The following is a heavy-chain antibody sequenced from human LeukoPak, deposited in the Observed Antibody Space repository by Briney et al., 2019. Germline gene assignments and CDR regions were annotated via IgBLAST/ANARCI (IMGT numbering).Heavy chain of an antibody. CDR2: IYYSGST. V-gene: IGHV4-59*12. CDR1: GGSISSYY. CDR3: ARGAIVGNSGYYFDY. J-gene: IGHJ4*02. Sequence: SETLSLTCTVSGGSISSYYWSWIRQPPGKGLEWIGYIYYSGSTNYNPSLKSRVTISVDTSKNQFSLKLSSVTAADTAVYHCARGAIVGNSGYYFDYWGQGTRVTVSS. D-gene: IGHD3-22*01.